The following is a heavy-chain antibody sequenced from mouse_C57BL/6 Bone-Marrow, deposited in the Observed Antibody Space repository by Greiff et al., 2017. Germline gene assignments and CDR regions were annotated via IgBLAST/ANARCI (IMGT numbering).Heavy chain of an antibody. Sequence: VQLQQSGAELVRPGSSVKMSCKTSGYTFTSYGINWVKQRPGQGLEWIGYIYIGNGYTEYNEKFKGKATLTSDTSSSTAYMQRSSLTSGDSAIYFCASYSMVTTEYYLGYWGQGTTLTVSS. D-gene: IGHD2-2*01. CDR2: IYIGNGYT. V-gene: IGHV1-58*01. J-gene: IGHJ2*01. CDR1: GYTFTSYG. CDR3: ASYSMVTTEYYLGY.